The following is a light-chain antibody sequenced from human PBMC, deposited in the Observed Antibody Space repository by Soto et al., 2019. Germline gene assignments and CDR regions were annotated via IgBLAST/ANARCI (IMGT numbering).Light chain of an antibody. J-gene: IGLJ2*01. Sequence: QAVATQSPSASASLGASVKLTCTLSSGHSSYAIAWHQQQPEKGPRYLMKLNSDGSHSKGDGIPDRFSGSSSGAERYLTISSLQSEDEADYYCQTWGTGIQVFGGGTKVTVL. CDR2: LNSDGSH. V-gene: IGLV4-69*01. CDR1: SGHSSYA. CDR3: QTWGTGIQV.